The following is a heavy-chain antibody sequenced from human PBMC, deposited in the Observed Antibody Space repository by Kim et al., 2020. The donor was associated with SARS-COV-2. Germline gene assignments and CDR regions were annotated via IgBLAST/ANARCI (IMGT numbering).Heavy chain of an antibody. D-gene: IGHD6-19*01. Sequence: GGSLRLSCAASGFTFSDYYMSWIRQAPGKGLEWVSYISSSSSYTNYADSVKGRFTISRDNAKNSLYLQMNSLRAEDTAVYYCARIPYSSGWYGRFHGRDVWGQGTTVTVSS. CDR2: ISSSSSYT. V-gene: IGHV3-11*03. J-gene: IGHJ6*02. CDR1: GFTFSDYY. CDR3: ARIPYSSGWYGRFHGRDV.